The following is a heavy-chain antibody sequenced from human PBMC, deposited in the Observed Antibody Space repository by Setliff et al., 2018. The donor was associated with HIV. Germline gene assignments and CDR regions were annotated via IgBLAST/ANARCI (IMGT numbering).Heavy chain of an antibody. CDR3: ARVAPKWDLLKWFDP. D-gene: IGHD1-26*01. CDR2: IFHSGTT. V-gene: IGHV4-39*01. Sequence: SETLSLTCTVSGDSFSSNTNHWGWIRQPPGKGLEWIGNIFHSGTTYYNPSLKSRVTIAIDTSKNQFSLKLRSVTAADTAVYYCARVAPKWDLLKWFDPWGQGTLVTVSS. CDR1: GDSFSSNTNH. J-gene: IGHJ5*02.